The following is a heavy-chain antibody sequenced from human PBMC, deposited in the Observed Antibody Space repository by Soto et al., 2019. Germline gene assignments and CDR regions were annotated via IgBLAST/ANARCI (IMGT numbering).Heavy chain of an antibody. Sequence: QLHLVQSGAVVKKPGASVTVSCSASGYPVTAYYMHWVRQAPGRGLEWMGGINPATGAAKYTQTFQGRGTMARDTSTSTGFMELGGPTSEDTAVFYCARGGGVGVAGSAAFDMWGQGTLVTVSS. V-gene: IGHV1-2*02. CDR2: INPATGAA. CDR3: ARGGGVGVAGSAAFDM. J-gene: IGHJ3*02. D-gene: IGHD3-3*01. CDR1: GYPVTAYY.